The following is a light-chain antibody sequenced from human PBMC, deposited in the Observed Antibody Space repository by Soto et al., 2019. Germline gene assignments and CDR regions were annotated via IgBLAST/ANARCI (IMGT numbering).Light chain of an antibody. V-gene: IGKV1-39*01. CDR1: QSISTW. Sequence: DIHMTQSPSTLSASVGDRVTITCRASQSISTWLAWYQLKPGKAPKLLIYAASSLQSGVPSRFSGSGSETDFTLTISSLQPEDFATYSCQHSTTWTFGQGTKVDIK. CDR3: QHSTTWT. CDR2: AAS. J-gene: IGKJ1*01.